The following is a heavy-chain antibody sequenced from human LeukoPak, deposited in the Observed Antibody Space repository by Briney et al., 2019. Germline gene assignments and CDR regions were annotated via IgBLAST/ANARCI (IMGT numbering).Heavy chain of an antibody. Sequence: GGSLRLSCAASGFTFSSYEMNWVRQAPGKGLEWVSYISSSGSTIYYADSVKGRFTISRDNSKNTLYLQMNSLRAEDTAVYYCASHPREDFDYYYMDVWGKGTTVTVSS. CDR1: GFTFSSYE. V-gene: IGHV3-48*03. CDR2: ISSSGSTI. CDR3: ASHPREDFDYYYMDV. J-gene: IGHJ6*03. D-gene: IGHD3/OR15-3a*01.